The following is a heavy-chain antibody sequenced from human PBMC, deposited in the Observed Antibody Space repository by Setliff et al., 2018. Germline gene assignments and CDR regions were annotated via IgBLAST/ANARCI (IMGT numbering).Heavy chain of an antibody. V-gene: IGHV3-7*01. CDR1: GFTFSTYW. Sequence: PGESLKISCAASGFTFSTYWMSWVRQAPGKGLEWVANIKQYGSEKYYVDSVKCRFTISRDNAKNSLSLQMNSLRAGDTAVYYCASGKGVAACDMWGQGTMVTVSS. CDR2: IKQYGSEK. D-gene: IGHD3-10*01. CDR3: ASGKGVAACDM. J-gene: IGHJ3*02.